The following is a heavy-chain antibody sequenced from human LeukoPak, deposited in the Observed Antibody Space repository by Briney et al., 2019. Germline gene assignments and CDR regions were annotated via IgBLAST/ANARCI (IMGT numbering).Heavy chain of an antibody. CDR3: ARGIAAAGTGWFDP. CDR2: IYYSGST. V-gene: IGHV4-59*01. CDR1: GGSISSYY. Sequence: SETLSLTCTVSGGSISSYYWSWIRQPPGKGLEWIGYIYYSGSTNYNPSLKSRVTISVDTSKNQFSLKLGSVTAADTAVYYCARGIAAAGTGWFDPWGQGTLVTVSS. D-gene: IGHD6-13*01. J-gene: IGHJ5*02.